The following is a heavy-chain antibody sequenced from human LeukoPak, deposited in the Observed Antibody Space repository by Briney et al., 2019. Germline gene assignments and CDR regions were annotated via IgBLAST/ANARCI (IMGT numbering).Heavy chain of an antibody. Sequence: GGSLRLSCAASGFTVSSNYMSWVRQAPGKGLEWVSVIYSGGSTYYADSVKGRFTISRDNSKNTLYLQMNSLRAEDTAVYYCARVPDYYDSSGYWNYWGQGTLVTVSS. CDR2: IYSGGST. CDR1: GFTVSSNY. D-gene: IGHD3-22*01. V-gene: IGHV3-66*01. CDR3: ARVPDYYDSSGYWNY. J-gene: IGHJ4*02.